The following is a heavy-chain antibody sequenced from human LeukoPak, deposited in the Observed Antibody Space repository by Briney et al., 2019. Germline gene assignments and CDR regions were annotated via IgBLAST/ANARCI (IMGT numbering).Heavy chain of an antibody. Sequence: ASVKVSCKASGYTFTSYGISWVRQAPGQGLEWMGWNSAYNGNTNYAQKLQGRVTMTTDTSTSTAYMELRSLRSDDTAVYYCASVNRMVRGVINYYYGMDVWGQGTTVTVSS. CDR1: GYTFTSYG. CDR2: NSAYNGNT. CDR3: ASVNRMVRGVINYYYGMDV. D-gene: IGHD3-10*01. V-gene: IGHV1-18*01. J-gene: IGHJ6*02.